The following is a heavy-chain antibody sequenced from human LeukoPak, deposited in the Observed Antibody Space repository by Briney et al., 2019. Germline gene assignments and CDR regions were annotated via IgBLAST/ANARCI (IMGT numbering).Heavy chain of an antibody. CDR3: ARDEDGDADFDY. CDR1: GFTFSNYG. CDR2: INSGGHVI. V-gene: IGHV3-48*03. D-gene: IGHD5-24*01. Sequence: QAGGSLRLSCAASGFTFSNYGMTWVRQAPGKGLEWVSHINSGGHVISYADSVKGRFSISRDNAESSVSLQMNSLRAGDTAVYYCARDEDGDADFDYWGQGTLVTVSS. J-gene: IGHJ4*02.